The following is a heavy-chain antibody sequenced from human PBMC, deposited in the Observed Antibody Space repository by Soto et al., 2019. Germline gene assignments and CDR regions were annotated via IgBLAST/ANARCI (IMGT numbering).Heavy chain of an antibody. D-gene: IGHD3-9*01. CDR1: GGSISSYY. V-gene: IGHV4-59*01. CDR3: ASSKEKTYDILTGYYYMDV. Sequence: PSETLSLTCTVSGGSISSYYWSWIRQPPGKGLEWIGYIYYSGSTNYNPSLKSRVTMSVDTSKNQFSLKLSSVTAADTAVYYCASSKEKTYDILTGYYYMDVWGKGTTVTVS. CDR2: IYYSGST. J-gene: IGHJ6*03.